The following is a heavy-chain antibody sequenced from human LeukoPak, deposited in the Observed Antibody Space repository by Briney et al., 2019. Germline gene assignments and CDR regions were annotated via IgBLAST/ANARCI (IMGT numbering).Heavy chain of an antibody. D-gene: IGHD7-27*01. J-gene: IGHJ4*02. CDR2: IYYSGST. CDR3: ARRDLTGGDFDY. Sequence: SETLSLTCTVSGGSISSSSYYWGWIRQPPGKGLEWIGSIYYSGSTYYNLSLKSRVTISVDTSKNQFSLKLSSVTAADTAVYYCARRDLTGGDFDYWGQGTLVTDSS. CDR1: GGSISSSSYY. V-gene: IGHV4-39*01.